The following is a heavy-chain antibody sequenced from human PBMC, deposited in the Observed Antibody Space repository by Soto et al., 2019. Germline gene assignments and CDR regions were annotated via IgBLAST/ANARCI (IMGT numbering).Heavy chain of an antibody. D-gene: IGHD3-3*01. CDR3: AKGVYYDFWSGYYTSYYFDY. CDR2: ISGSGGST. CDR1: GFTFSSYA. Sequence: GGSLRLSCAASGFTFSSYAMSWVRQAPGKGLEWVSAISGSGGSTYYADSVKGRFTISRDNSKNTLYLQMNSLRAEDTAVYYCAKGVYYDFWSGYYTSYYFDYWGQGTLVTVSS. V-gene: IGHV3-23*01. J-gene: IGHJ4*02.